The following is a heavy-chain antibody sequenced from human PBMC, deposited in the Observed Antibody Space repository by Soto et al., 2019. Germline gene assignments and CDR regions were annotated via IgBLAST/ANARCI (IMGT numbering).Heavy chain of an antibody. Sequence: HPGGSLRLSCAASGFIVTANYITWVRQAPGKGLESVSIVYRGEATYYADSVKGRFTVSRDDSKNTLYLQMNSLTADDTGVYYCARDSGGGLRFDLWGQGTLVTVS. CDR2: VYRGEAT. J-gene: IGHJ4*02. V-gene: IGHV3-53*01. CDR3: ARDSGGGLRFDL. D-gene: IGHD3-10*01. CDR1: GFIVTANY.